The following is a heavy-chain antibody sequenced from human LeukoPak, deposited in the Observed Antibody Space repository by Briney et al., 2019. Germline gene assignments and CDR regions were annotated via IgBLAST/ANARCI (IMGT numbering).Heavy chain of an antibody. CDR1: GFTFSDSY. V-gene: IGHV3-11*06. D-gene: IGHD3-22*01. J-gene: IGHJ4*02. Sequence: GGSLRLSCAASGFTFSDSYMTWVRQAPGKGVEWVAYISGSGHDINYSDSVKGRFTISRDNAKNSLYLQMNSLRAEDTAVYYCARGIPYYYDSSGYFPPFDYWGQGTLVTVSS. CDR2: ISGSGHDI. CDR3: ARGIPYYYDSSGYFPPFDY.